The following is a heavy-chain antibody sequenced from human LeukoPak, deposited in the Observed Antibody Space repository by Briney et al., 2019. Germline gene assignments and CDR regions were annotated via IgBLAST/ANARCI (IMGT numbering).Heavy chain of an antibody. V-gene: IGHV4-34*01. Sequence: SETLSLTCAVYGGSFSGYYWSWIRQPPGKGLEWIGEINHSGSTNYNPPLKSRVTISVDTSKNQFSLKLSSVTAADTAVYYCARVIKWRDYYGSGSYYDYWGQGTLVTVSS. CDR3: ARVIKWRDYYGSGSYYDY. CDR1: GGSFSGYY. CDR2: INHSGST. D-gene: IGHD3-10*01. J-gene: IGHJ4*02.